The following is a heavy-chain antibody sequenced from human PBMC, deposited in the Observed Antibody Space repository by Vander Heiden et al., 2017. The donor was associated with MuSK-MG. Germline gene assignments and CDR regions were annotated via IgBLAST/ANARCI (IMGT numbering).Heavy chain of an antibody. J-gene: IGHJ4*02. Sequence: EVQLSASGGGLVQPGGSLRLSCAASGFTFNNYAMNWVRQAPGKGLEWVSVISDSGGSTYYADSVKGRFTISRDNFRNTLYLKMNSLRAEDTAVYYCAKGAEYYYGSGSDYWGQGTLVTVSA. CDR1: GFTFNNYA. CDR3: AKGAEYYYGSGSDY. CDR2: ISDSGGST. D-gene: IGHD3-10*01. V-gene: IGHV3-23*01.